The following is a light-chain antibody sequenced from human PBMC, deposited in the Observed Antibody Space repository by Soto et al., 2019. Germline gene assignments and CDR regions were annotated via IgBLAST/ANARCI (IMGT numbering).Light chain of an antibody. CDR1: QSVSSNY. J-gene: IGKJ4*01. Sequence: EIVLTQSPGTLSLSPGERATLSCRASQSVSSNYLARYQQNPGQAPRLLIYGASTRATGIPDRFSGSGSGTDFTLTISRLEPEDFAVYYCQQYGSSPRTFGGGTKVDIK. V-gene: IGKV3-20*01. CDR3: QQYGSSPRT. CDR2: GAS.